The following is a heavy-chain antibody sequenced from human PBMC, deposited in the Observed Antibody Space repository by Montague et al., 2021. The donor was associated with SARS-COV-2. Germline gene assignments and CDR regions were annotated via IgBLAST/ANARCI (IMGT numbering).Heavy chain of an antibody. Sequence: CAISGDSVSSNSATCNWVRQSPSRGFGWLGRTYYRSKWYNDYAVSVRGRVTINPDTSKNQFSLQLNSVTPEDTAIYYCTSGREGNYNVMDVWGQGTTVTVSS. D-gene: IGHD1-1*01. J-gene: IGHJ6*02. CDR1: GDSVSSNSAT. CDR3: TSGREGNYNVMDV. V-gene: IGHV6-1*01. CDR2: TYYRSKWYN.